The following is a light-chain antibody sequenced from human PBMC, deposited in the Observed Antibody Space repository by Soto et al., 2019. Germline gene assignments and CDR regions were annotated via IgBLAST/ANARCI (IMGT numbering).Light chain of an antibody. J-gene: IGKJ4*01. Sequence: EIVMTHSPVTLSASPGERVTLSCRASQSVNINLAWYQQRHGQAPRVLIYGASNRASGIPDKFSGSGSGTDFTLTISSLEPDDFALYFCQQYKDWPPITFGGGTRVEIK. V-gene: IGKV3D-15*01. CDR1: QSVNIN. CDR3: QQYKDWPPIT. CDR2: GAS.